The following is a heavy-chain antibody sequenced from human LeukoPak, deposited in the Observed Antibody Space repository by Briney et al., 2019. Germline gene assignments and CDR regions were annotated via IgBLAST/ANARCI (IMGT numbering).Heavy chain of an antibody. D-gene: IGHD3-3*01. CDR1: GGSFSGYY. J-gene: IGHJ4*02. V-gene: IGHV4-34*01. CDR2: IYYSGST. CDR3: ARQGPSGHYDFWSGYYWYYFDY. Sequence: PSETLSLTCAVYGGSFSGYYWSWIRQPPGKGLEWIGSIYYSGSTYYNPSLKSRVTISVDTSKNQFSLKLSSVTAADTAVYYCARQGPSGHYDFWSGYYWYYFDYWGQGTLVTVSS.